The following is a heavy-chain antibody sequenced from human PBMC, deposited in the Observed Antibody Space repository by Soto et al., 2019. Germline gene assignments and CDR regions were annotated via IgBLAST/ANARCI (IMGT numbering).Heavy chain of an antibody. J-gene: IGHJ3*02. CDR2: MYDSGTT. D-gene: IGHD3-10*01. CDR3: ARGDTFSGPDI. V-gene: IGHV4-59*01. Sequence: SETLSLTCTVSGGSINKDYWSWIRQPPGRGLEWIGYMYDSGTTNYSPSLKSRVTLSVDTPKNHLSLKLSSVTAADTAVYYCARGDTFSGPDIWGQGTMVTVSS. CDR1: GGSINKDY.